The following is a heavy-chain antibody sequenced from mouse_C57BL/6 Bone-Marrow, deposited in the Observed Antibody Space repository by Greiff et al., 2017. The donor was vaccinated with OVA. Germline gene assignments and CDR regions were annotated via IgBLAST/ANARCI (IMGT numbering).Heavy chain of an antibody. CDR3: APPPVPYGSSFYYAMDY. V-gene: IGHV14-3*01. Sequence: EVKLQESVAELVRPGASVKLSCTASGFNIKNTYMHWVKQRPEQGLEWIGRIDPANGHTKYAPKFPGKATITADTSSNPAYLQLSSLTSENTAIYYCAPPPVPYGSSFYYAMDYWGQGTSVTVSS. CDR1: GFNIKNTY. CDR2: IDPANGHT. D-gene: IGHD1-1*01. J-gene: IGHJ4*01.